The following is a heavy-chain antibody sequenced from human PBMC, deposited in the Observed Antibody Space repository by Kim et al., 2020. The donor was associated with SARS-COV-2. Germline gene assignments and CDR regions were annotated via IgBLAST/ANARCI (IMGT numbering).Heavy chain of an antibody. CDR2: FDPEDGET. V-gene: IGHV1-24*01. CDR1: GYTLTELS. D-gene: IGHD2-2*01. Sequence: ASVKVSCKVSGYTLTELSMHWVRQAPGKGLEWMGGFDPEDGETIYAQKFQGRVTMTEDTSTDTAYMELSSLRSEDTAVYYCATIRLGYCSSTSCYYYYGMDVWGQGTTVTVSS. CDR3: ATIRLGYCSSTSCYYYYGMDV. J-gene: IGHJ6*02.